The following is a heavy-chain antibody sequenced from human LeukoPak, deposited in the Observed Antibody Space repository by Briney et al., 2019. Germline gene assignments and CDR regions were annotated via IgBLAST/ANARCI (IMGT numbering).Heavy chain of an antibody. D-gene: IGHD1-1*01. Sequence: SETLSLTCTVSGGSISSSSYSWGWIRQPPGKGLEWIGSIYYSGSTYYNPSLKSRVTISVDTSKNQFSLKLSSVTAADTAVYYCARTTSYYYYGMDVWGHGTPVTVSS. CDR2: IYYSGST. J-gene: IGHJ6*02. CDR1: GGSISSSSYS. V-gene: IGHV4-39*01. CDR3: ARTTSYYYYGMDV.